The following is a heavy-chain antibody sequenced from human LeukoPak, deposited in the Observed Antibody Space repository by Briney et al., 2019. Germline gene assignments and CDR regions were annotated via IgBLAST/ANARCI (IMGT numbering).Heavy chain of an antibody. Sequence: SETLSLTCTVSGGSISSSSYYWGWIRQPPGKGLEWIESIYYSGSTYYNPSLKSRVTISVDTSKNQFSLKLSSVTAADTAVYYCVYSSGWYYFDYWGQGTLVTVSS. CDR3: VYSSGWYYFDY. J-gene: IGHJ4*02. D-gene: IGHD6-19*01. CDR2: IYYSGST. CDR1: GGSISSSSYY. V-gene: IGHV4-39*01.